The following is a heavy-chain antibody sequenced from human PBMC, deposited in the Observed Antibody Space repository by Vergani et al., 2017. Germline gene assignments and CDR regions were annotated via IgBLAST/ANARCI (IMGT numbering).Heavy chain of an antibody. CDR1: GFTFSSYG. CDR2: IRYDGSNK. D-gene: IGHD6-13*01. J-gene: IGHJ6*03. Sequence: QVQLVESGGGVVQPGGSLRLSCAASGFTFSSYGMHWVRQAPGKGLEWVAFIRYDGSNKYYADSVKGRFTISRDNSKNTLYLQMNSLRAEDTAVYYCAHSSSSSWYYYYYYMDVWGKGTTVTVSS. CDR3: AHSSSSSWYYYYYYMDV. V-gene: IGHV3-30*02.